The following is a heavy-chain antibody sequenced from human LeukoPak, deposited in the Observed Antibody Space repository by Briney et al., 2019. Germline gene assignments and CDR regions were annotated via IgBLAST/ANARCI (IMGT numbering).Heavy chain of an antibody. D-gene: IGHD5-24*01. CDR1: GGSISSYY. V-gene: IGHV4-59*01. J-gene: IGHJ6*02. CDR2: IYYSGST. CDR3: ARSYNSNYYYGMDV. Sequence: PSETLSLTCTVSGGSISSYYWSWIRQPPGKGLEWIGYIYYSGSTNYNPSLKSRVTISVDTSKNQFSLKLSSVTAADTAVYYCARSYNSNYYYGMDVWGQGTTVTVSS.